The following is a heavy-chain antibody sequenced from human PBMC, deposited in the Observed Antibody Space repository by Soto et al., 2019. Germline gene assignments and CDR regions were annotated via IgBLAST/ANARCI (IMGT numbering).Heavy chain of an antibody. J-gene: IGHJ6*02. CDR1: GGSISSGDYY. CDR3: ARDRGGSYYGMDV. V-gene: IGHV4-30-4*01. D-gene: IGHD1-26*01. CDR2: IYYSGST. Sequence: SETLSLTCTVSGGSISSGDYYWSWIRQPPGKGLEWIGYIYYSGSTYYNPSLKSRVTISVDTSKNQFSLKLSSVTAADTAVYYCARDRGGSYYGMDVWGQGTTVTVSS.